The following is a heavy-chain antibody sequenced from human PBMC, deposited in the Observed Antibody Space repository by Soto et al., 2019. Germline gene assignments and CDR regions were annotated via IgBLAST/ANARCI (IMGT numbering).Heavy chain of an antibody. CDR1: GFTFSNYW. V-gene: IGHV3-74*01. Sequence: EVQLVESGGALVQPGGSLRLSCAASGFTFSNYWMHWVRQAPGKGLVWISRMNSDGSNTVYADAVKGRFTISRDNAKNTLYLQINSLRVEDTAVYYCDTSKGGVSNGPTTYWGQGTLVNVSS. CDR2: MNSDGSNT. J-gene: IGHJ4*02. CDR3: DTSKGGVSNGPTTY. D-gene: IGHD1-26*01.